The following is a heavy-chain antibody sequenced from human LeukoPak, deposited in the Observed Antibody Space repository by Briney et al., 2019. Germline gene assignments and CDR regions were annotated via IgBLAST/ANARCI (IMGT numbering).Heavy chain of an antibody. CDR1: GFTFSDYS. CDR2: IGISSGNT. Sequence: GGPLRLSCAASGFTFSDYSMNWVRQAPGKGLEWISYIGISSGNTKYADSVKGRFTISGDSAKSSPYLQMNSLRVEDTAVYYCARDHNYAFDNWGQGTLVTVSS. V-gene: IGHV3-48*04. J-gene: IGHJ4*02. CDR3: ARDHNYAFDN. D-gene: IGHD1-1*01.